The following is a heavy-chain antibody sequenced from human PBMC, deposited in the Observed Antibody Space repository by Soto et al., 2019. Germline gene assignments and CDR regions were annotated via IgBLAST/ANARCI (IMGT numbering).Heavy chain of an antibody. CDR1: GFTFSSYA. CDR3: AGPACSSTSCYVNWFDP. J-gene: IGHJ5*02. Sequence: GGSLRLSCAASGFTFSSYAMHWVRQAPGKGLEWVAVISYDGSNKYYADSVKGRFTISRDNSKNTLYLQMNSLRAEDTAVYYCAGPACSSTSCYVNWFDPWGQGTLVTVSS. CDR2: ISYDGSNK. D-gene: IGHD2-2*01. V-gene: IGHV3-30-3*01.